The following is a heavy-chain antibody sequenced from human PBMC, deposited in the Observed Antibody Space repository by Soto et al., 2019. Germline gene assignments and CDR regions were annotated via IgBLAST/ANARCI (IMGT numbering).Heavy chain of an antibody. D-gene: IGHD4-4*01. CDR3: ARDGGVYDYSPFDY. CDR1: GGTFSSYA. J-gene: IGHJ4*02. CDR2: IIPIFGTA. Sequence: QVQLVQSGAEVKKPGSSVNVSFKASGGTFSSYAISWVRQAHGQGREWKGGIIPIFGTANYAQKFQGRVTITADESTSTAYMELSSLRSEDTAVYYCARDGGVYDYSPFDYWGQGTLVTVSS. V-gene: IGHV1-69*12.